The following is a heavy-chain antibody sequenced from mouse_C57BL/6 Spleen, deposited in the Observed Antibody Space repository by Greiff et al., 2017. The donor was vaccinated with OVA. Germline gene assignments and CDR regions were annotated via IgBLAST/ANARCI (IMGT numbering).Heavy chain of an antibody. CDR3: ARDDGYYFY. D-gene: IGHD2-3*01. J-gene: IGHJ2*01. V-gene: IGHV5-17*01. Sequence: EVQRVESGGGLVKPGGSLKLSCAASGFTFRDYGMHWVRQAPEKGLEWVAYISSGSSTIYYADIVKGRFTISRDNAKNTLFLQMTSLRSEDTAMYYCARDDGYYFYWGQGTTLTVSS. CDR1: GFTFRDYG. CDR2: ISSGSSTI.